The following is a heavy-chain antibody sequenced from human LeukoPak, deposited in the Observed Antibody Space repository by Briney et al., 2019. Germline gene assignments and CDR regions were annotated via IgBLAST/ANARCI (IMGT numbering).Heavy chain of an antibody. CDR2: IYSGGST. Sequence: GGPLRLSCAASGFTVGSNYMSWVRQAPGKGLEWVSVIYSGGSTYYADSVKGRFTISRDNSKNTLYLQMNSLRAEDTAVYYCARYNYYYYMDVWGKGTTVTISS. CDR1: GFTVGSNY. J-gene: IGHJ6*03. D-gene: IGHD1-14*01. CDR3: ARYNYYYYMDV. V-gene: IGHV3-53*01.